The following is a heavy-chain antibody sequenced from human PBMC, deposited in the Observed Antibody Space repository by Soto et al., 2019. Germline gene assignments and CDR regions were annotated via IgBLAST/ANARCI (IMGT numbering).Heavy chain of an antibody. CDR3: ARFSGSYTRGLDY. CDR1: GLTFSELY. CDR2: SRNKANSYST. J-gene: IGHJ4*02. V-gene: IGHV3-72*01. D-gene: IGHD1-26*01. Sequence: EVQLVESGGGLVQPGGSLRLSCAASGLTFSELYMDWVRQAPGKGLEWVGRSRNKANSYSTEYAASVKGRFTISRDESKNSLYLQMNSLKTEDTAVYYCARFSGSYTRGLDYWGQGTLVTVSS.